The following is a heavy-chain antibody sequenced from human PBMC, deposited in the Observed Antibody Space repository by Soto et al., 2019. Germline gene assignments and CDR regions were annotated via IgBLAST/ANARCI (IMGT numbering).Heavy chain of an antibody. CDR1: GFTVSSNY. D-gene: IGHD3-10*01. Sequence: GGSLRLSCAASGFTVSSNYMSWVRQAPGKGLEWVSVIYSGGSTYYADSVKGRFTISRDNSKNTLYLQMNSLRAEDTAVYYCAREGGGSGSSNWFDPWGQGTLVTVSS. CDR2: IYSGGST. J-gene: IGHJ5*02. V-gene: IGHV3-66*01. CDR3: AREGGGSGSSNWFDP.